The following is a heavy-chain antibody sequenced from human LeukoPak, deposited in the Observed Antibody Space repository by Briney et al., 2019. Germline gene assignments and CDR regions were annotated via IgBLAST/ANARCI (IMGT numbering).Heavy chain of an antibody. CDR1: GFTFSSYS. CDR2: ISSSSSYI. CDR3: ARDRMGATPE. D-gene: IGHD1-26*01. Sequence: KTGGSLRLSCAASGFTFSSYSMNWVRQAPGKGLEWVSSISSSSSYIYYADSVKGRFTISRDNAKNSLYLQMNSLRAEDTAVYYCARDRMGATPEWGQGTLVTVSS. J-gene: IGHJ4*02. V-gene: IGHV3-21*01.